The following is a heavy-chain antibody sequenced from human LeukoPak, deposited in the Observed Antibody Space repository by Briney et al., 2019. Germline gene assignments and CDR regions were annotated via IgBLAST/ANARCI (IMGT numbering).Heavy chain of an antibody. CDR2: INHSGST. CDR1: GGSFSGYY. V-gene: IGHV4-34*01. CDR3: ARDQYYYGAGSYIDYYGMDV. J-gene: IGHJ6*04. D-gene: IGHD3-10*01. Sequence: PSETLSLTCAVYGGSFSGYYWSWIRQPPGKGLEWIGEINHSGSTNCNPSLKSRVTISVDTSKNQFSLKLSSVTAADTAVYYCARDQYYYGAGSYIDYYGMDVWGKGTTVTVSS.